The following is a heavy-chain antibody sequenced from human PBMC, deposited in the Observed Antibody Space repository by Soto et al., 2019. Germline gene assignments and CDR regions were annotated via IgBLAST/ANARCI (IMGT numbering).Heavy chain of an antibody. Sequence: QVQLQESGPGLGKPSQTLSLTCTVSGGSINRGGYYWTWIRQHPGKGLEWIGSVYYSGSTNYNPSLKSRVTISVDTSKNQFSLKLSSVSAADTAVYYCARGAGGNFYFDYWGQGTPVTVSS. J-gene: IGHJ4*02. CDR1: GGSINRGGYY. V-gene: IGHV4-31*03. D-gene: IGHD2-21*02. CDR2: VYYSGST. CDR3: ARGAGGNFYFDY.